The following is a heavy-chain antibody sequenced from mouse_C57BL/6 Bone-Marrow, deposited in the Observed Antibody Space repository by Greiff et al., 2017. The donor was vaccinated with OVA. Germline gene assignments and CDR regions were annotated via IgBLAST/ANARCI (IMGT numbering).Heavy chain of an antibody. Sequence: VQLQQPGAELVKPGASVKLSCKASGYTFTSYWMQWVKQRPGQGLEWIGEIDPSDSYTNYNQKFKGKATLTVDTSSSTAYMQLSSLTSEDSAVYYCARSGSTVVPDWYVDVWGTGTTVTGSS. D-gene: IGHD1-1*01. CDR2: IDPSDSYT. V-gene: IGHV1-50*01. CDR3: ARSGSTVVPDWYVDV. CDR1: GYTFTSYW. J-gene: IGHJ1*03.